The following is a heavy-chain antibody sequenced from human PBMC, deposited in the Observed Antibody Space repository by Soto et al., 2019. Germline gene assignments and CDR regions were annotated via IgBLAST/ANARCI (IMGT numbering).Heavy chain of an antibody. J-gene: IGHJ4*02. Sequence: QVQLQESGPGLVKPSQTLSLTCSVSGGSINSGGYYWTWIRQHPGKGLEWIGNIFCSGSTSYNPPLKSRLTISRDTAKTHFSLRLTSVTAADTAVYYCARKSVAKKIDFWGQGTLVNVSS. CDR3: ARKSVAKKIDF. V-gene: IGHV4-31*03. D-gene: IGHD3-3*01. CDR2: IFCSGST. CDR1: GGSINSGGYY.